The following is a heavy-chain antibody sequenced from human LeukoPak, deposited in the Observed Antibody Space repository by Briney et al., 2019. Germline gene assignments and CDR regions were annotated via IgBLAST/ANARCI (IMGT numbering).Heavy chain of an antibody. D-gene: IGHD5-12*01. CDR3: ARESRIVATIFDY. CDR2: IYYSGST. Sequence: SETLSLTCTVSGGSISSSSYYWGWIRQPPGKGLEWIGSIYYSGSTYYNPSLKSRVTISVDTSKNQFSLKLNSVTAADTAVYFCARESRIVATIFDYWGQGTLVTVSS. V-gene: IGHV4-39*07. J-gene: IGHJ4*02. CDR1: GGSISSSSYY.